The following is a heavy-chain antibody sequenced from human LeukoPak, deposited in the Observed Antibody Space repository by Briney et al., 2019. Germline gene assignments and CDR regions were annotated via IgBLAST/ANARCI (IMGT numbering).Heavy chain of an antibody. CDR2: IYHRGGT. J-gene: IGHJ5*02. CDR3: ARLLWEIKWFDP. CDR1: GGSISTNDYY. V-gene: IGHV4-31*03. D-gene: IGHD3-10*01. Sequence: PSQTLSLTCTVSGGSISTNDYYWSWIRQHPGKGLEWIGYIYHRGGTYYNPSLKSRVIISVETSKNQFSLKLSSVTAADTAVYYCARLLWEIKWFDPWGQGTQVTVSS.